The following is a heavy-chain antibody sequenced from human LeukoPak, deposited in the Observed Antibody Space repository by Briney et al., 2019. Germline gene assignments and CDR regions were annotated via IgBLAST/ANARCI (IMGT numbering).Heavy chain of an antibody. J-gene: IGHJ4*02. CDR2: IWYDGSNK. CDR3: ARDPTEQQLVLHYFDY. Sequence: GGSLRLSCAASGFTFSSYGMHWVRQAPGKGLEWVAVIWYDGSNKYYADSVKGRFTISRDNSKNTLYPQMNSLRAEDTAVYYCARDPTEQQLVLHYFDYWGQGTLVTVSS. V-gene: IGHV3-33*01. CDR1: GFTFSSYG. D-gene: IGHD6-13*01.